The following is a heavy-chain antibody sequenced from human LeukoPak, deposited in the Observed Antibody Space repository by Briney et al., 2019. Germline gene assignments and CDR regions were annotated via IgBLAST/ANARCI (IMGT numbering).Heavy chain of an antibody. CDR3: ARLDSYAPVPGY. CDR2: ISSSSSYT. V-gene: IGHV3-11*03. D-gene: IGHD5-18*01. CDR1: GFXFSDYY. J-gene: IGHJ4*02. Sequence: PGGSLRLSCAASGFXFSDYYISWIRQAPGKGLEWVSYISSSSSYTNYADSVKGRFTISRDNAKNSLYLQMNSLRAEDTAVYYCARLDSYAPVPGYWGQGTLVTVSS.